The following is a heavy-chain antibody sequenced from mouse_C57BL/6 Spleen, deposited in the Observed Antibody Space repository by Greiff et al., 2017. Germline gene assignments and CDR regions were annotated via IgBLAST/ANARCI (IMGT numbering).Heavy chain of an antibody. CDR2: ITPSSGYT. CDR1: GYTFTSYR. V-gene: IGHV1-7*01. J-gene: IGHJ3*01. CDR3: ASLPLWFAY. D-gene: IGHD5-5*01. Sequence: QVQLMQSGAELAKPGASVKLSCKASGYTFTSYRMHWLKQRPGPGLEWIGYITPSSGYTKYNQKFKDKATLTVDKSSSTAYMQRSSLTSADSAVYYCASLPLWFAYWGQGTLVTVSA.